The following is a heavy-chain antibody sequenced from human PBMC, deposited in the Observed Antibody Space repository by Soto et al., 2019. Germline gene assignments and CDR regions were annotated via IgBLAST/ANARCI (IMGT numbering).Heavy chain of an antibody. CDR1: GGSISSGGYY. J-gene: IGHJ4*02. Sequence: QVQLQESGPGLVKPSQTLSLTCSVSGGSISSGGYYWSWIRQHPGKGLEWIGYIYYSGSTYYNPSLKSRVTISVDTSKNQFSLKLSSVTPADTAVYYCAREITTVTMDYFDYWGQGTLVTVSS. V-gene: IGHV4-31*03. D-gene: IGHD4-17*01. CDR3: AREITTVTMDYFDY. CDR2: IYYSGST.